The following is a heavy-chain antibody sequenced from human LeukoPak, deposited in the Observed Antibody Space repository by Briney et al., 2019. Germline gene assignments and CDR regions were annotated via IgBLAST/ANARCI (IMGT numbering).Heavy chain of an antibody. CDR3: ARDRFLEWLPHDY. D-gene: IGHD3-3*01. J-gene: IGHJ4*02. CDR1: GYTFTGYY. CDR2: INPNSGGT. V-gene: IGHV1-2*02. Sequence: ASVKVSCKASGYTFTGYYMHWVRQAPGQGLEWMGWINPNSGGTNYAQKFQGRVTMTRDTSISTAYMELSRLRSDDTAVYYCARDRFLEWLPHDYWGQGTLVTVSS.